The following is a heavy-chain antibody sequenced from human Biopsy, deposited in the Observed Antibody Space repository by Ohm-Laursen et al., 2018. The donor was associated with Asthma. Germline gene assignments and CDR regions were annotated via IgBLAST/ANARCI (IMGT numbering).Heavy chain of an antibody. V-gene: IGHV1-8*01. CDR3: ARGMVSGFCSDGSCYHLDD. CDR2: MNSNSGNT. J-gene: IGHJ4*02. CDR1: GYTFTSD. Sequence: GASVKVSCKASGYTFTSDINWVRQATGQGLEWMGWMNSNSGNTDYAQKFQGRVTMTRDTSISTAYMELSSLRSEDTAVYYCARGMVSGFCSDGSCYHLDDWDQGTLVTVSS. D-gene: IGHD2-15*01.